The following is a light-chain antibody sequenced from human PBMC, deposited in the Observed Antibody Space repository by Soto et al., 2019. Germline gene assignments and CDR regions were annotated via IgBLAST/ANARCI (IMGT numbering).Light chain of an antibody. Sequence: EIVLTQSPGTLSLSPGERATLSCRASQSVSSSYLAWYQQKPGQAPRLLIYDASTRATGIPARFSGSGSGTEFTLTISSLQSEDFAVYYCQQYNNWPRGTFSQGTKVDIK. CDR1: QSVSSSY. CDR3: QQYNNWPRGT. CDR2: DAS. V-gene: IGKV3-15*01. J-gene: IGKJ1*01.